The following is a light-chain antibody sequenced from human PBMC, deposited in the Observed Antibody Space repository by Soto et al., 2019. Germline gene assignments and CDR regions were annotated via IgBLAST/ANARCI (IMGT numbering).Light chain of an antibody. CDR3: QSYDATNQV. CDR1: SGSIASNY. J-gene: IGLJ3*02. V-gene: IGLV6-57*01. Sequence: NFMLTQPHSVSESPGKTVIISCTRSSGSIASNYVQWYQQRPGSSPTTVIYEDNQRPSGVPDRFSGSIDSSFSSASLTTSGLETEDEADYFCQSYDATNQVFGGGTKLTVL. CDR2: EDN.